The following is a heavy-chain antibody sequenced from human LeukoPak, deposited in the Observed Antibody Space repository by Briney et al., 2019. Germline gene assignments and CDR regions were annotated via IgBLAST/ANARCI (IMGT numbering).Heavy chain of an antibody. D-gene: IGHD2-15*01. CDR3: TRGGYCGADNCYSGGDYFDP. V-gene: IGHV3-74*03. Sequence: GGSLRLSCAASGFNVSIYWMHWVRQAPGKGLVWVSRINSDGSRRMYADSVKDRFTISRDNAKNTLYLQMNSLRAEDTATYFCTRGGYCGADNCYSGGDYFDPWGQGTLVTVSS. J-gene: IGHJ5*02. CDR2: INSDGSRR. CDR1: GFNVSIYW.